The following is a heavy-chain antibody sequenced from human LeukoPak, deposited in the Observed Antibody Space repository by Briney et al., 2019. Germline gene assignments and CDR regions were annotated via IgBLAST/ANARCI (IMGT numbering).Heavy chain of an antibody. CDR3: ARDSFRDDDYLDY. D-gene: IGHD3-16*02. J-gene: IGHJ4*02. Sequence: SGGSLRLSCAASGFTFSSYAMHWVRQAPGKGLEWVAVISYDGSNKYYADSVKGRFTISRDNSKNTLYLQMNSLRAEDTAVYYRARDSFRDDDYLDYWGQGTLVTVSS. CDR2: ISYDGSNK. V-gene: IGHV3-30*04. CDR1: GFTFSSYA.